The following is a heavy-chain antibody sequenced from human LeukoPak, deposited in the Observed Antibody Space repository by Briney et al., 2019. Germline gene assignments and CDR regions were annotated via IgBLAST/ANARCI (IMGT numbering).Heavy chain of an antibody. D-gene: IGHD5-12*01. CDR3: AKDYSGYDPYYFDY. Sequence: GGSLRLSCAASGFTFSSYSMNWVRQAPGKGLEWVSAISGSGGSTYYADSVKGRFTISRDNSKNTLYLQMNSLRAEDTAVYYCAKDYSGYDPYYFDYWGQGTLVTVSS. J-gene: IGHJ4*02. V-gene: IGHV3-23*01. CDR2: ISGSGGST. CDR1: GFTFSSYS.